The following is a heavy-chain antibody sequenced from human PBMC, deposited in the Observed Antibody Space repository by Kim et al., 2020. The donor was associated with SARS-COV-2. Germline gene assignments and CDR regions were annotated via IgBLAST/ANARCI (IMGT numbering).Heavy chain of an antibody. D-gene: IGHD3-10*01. V-gene: IGHV3-33*01. CDR1: GFTFSSYG. Sequence: GGSLRLSCAASGFTFSSYGMHWVRQAPGKGLEWVAVIWYDGSNKYYADSVKGRFTISRDNSKNTLYLQMNSLRAEDTAVYYCARDLNGSGLPDDYWGQGTLVTVSS. CDR2: IWYDGSNK. J-gene: IGHJ4*02. CDR3: ARDLNGSGLPDDY.